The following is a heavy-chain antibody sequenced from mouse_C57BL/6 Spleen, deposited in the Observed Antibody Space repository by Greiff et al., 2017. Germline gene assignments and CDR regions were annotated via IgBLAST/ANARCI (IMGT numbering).Heavy chain of an antibody. CDR1: AYSFTGSF. D-gene: IGHD1-1*01. J-gene: IGHJ3*01. CDR3: ARSDYYGSIVFAY. V-gene: IGHV1-20*01. Sequence: VQLQQSGPELVQPGDSEMISCKASAYSFTGSFTNWVLQSNGKSLEWIGRINPYNGDTFYNQKFKGKATFTVGKSSNTAHSELRSLTSEVYAVYFCARSDYYGSIVFAYWGQGTLVTVSA. CDR2: INPYNGDT.